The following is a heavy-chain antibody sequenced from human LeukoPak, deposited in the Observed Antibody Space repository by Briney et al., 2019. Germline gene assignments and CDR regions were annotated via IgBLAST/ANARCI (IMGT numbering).Heavy chain of an antibody. J-gene: IGHJ5*02. V-gene: IGHV4-4*07. D-gene: IGHD3-10*01. CDR2: TYTSGST. Sequence: SETLSLTYTVSGGSISSYYWSWIRQPAGKGLEWIRRTYTSGSTNYNPSLKSRVTMSVDTSKNQFSLKLSSVTAADTAVYYCARERGLWFGENGFDPWGQGTLVTVSS. CDR1: GGSISSYY. CDR3: ARERGLWFGENGFDP.